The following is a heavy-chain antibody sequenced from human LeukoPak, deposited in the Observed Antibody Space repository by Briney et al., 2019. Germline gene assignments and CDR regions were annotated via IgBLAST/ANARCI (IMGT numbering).Heavy chain of an antibody. D-gene: IGHD6-13*01. V-gene: IGHV4-34*01. CDR3: ARHRREQQLELFDY. CDR2: IHHSGSI. CDR1: GGFFSDFY. J-gene: IGHJ4*02. Sequence: SETLSLTCAVYGGFFSDFYWSWVRQPPGRGLEWIGEIHHSGSINYSPSLKSRVTISVDTSKNHFSLKLSSVAAADTAVYYCARHRREQQLELFDYWGQGTLVTVSS.